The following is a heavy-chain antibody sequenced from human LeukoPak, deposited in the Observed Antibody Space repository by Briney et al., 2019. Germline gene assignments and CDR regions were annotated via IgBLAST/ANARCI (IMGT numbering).Heavy chain of an antibody. Sequence: SETLSLTCTVSGGSISSYYWSWIRQPAGKGLEWIGRIYTSGSTYYNPSLKSRVTMSLDTSKNQFSLRLTSVTAADTAAYFCARGPYCGGDCYFANWGQGTLVTVSS. CDR3: ARGPYCGGDCYFAN. J-gene: IGHJ4*02. D-gene: IGHD2-21*02. CDR2: IYTSGST. V-gene: IGHV4-4*07. CDR1: GGSISSYY.